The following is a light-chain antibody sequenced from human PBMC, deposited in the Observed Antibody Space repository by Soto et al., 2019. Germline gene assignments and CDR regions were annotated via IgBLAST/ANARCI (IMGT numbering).Light chain of an antibody. V-gene: IGKV3-15*01. CDR2: GAS. Sequence: EIMMTQSPANVSVFPGERATLSCRASQSIDSDLAWYQQKPGHVPRLLIYGASTRATGVPARFSGRGSGTEFALPSIRLQSDDFAVDFCKQYSLWRTFGPGTTVEIK. CDR1: QSIDSD. CDR3: KQYSLWRT. J-gene: IGKJ1*01.